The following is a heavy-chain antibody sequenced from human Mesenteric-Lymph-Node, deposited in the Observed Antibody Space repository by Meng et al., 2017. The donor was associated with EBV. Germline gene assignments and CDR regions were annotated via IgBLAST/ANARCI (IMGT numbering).Heavy chain of an antibody. CDR1: GGSISNSDYY. D-gene: IGHD6-13*01. CDR2: IYYSGST. J-gene: IGHJ4*02. CDR3: VGGVAADGSVDY. Sequence: QVYLQESGPGLLKPSQTLSLTCTVCGGSISNSDYYWSWIRQPPGKGLEWIGYIYYSGSTYYNPSLKSRVTISVDTSKNQFSLKLSSVTAADTAVYYCVGGVAADGSVDYWGQGTLVTVSS. V-gene: IGHV4-30-4*01.